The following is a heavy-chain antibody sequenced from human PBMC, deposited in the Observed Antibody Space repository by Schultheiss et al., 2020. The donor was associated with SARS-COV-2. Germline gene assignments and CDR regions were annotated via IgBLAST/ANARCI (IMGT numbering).Heavy chain of an antibody. CDR2: INHSGST. CDR3: ASSLDN. D-gene: IGHD2-2*03. CDR1: GGSFSGYY. Sequence: SQTLSLTCAVYGGSFSGYYWSWIRQPPGKGLEWIGEINHSGSTNYNPSLKSRVTISVDTSKNQFSLKLSSVTAADTAVYYCASSLDNWGQGTLVTVSS. V-gene: IGHV4-34*01. J-gene: IGHJ4*02.